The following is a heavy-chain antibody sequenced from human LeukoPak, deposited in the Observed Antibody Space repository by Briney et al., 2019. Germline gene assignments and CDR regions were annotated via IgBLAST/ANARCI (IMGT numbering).Heavy chain of an antibody. CDR3: ARALLSNDKYYFDY. Sequence: GGSLRLSCAASGFTLSDHYMDWVRQAPGKGLEWVGRTRNKANSYSTEYAASVKGRFTISRDDSKNSLYLQMNSLKTEDTAVYYCARALLSNDKYYFDYWGQGTLVTVSS. D-gene: IGHD3-3*02. CDR1: GFTLSDHY. J-gene: IGHJ4*02. V-gene: IGHV3-72*01. CDR2: TRNKANSYST.